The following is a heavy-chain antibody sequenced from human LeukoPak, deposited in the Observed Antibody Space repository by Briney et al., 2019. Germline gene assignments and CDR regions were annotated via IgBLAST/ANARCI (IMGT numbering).Heavy chain of an antibody. Sequence: SETLSLTCTVSGYSISSGYYWGWLRQPPGRGLEWIGTIYHSGSTYCNPSLKSRVTISVDTSKNQFSLKLSSVTAADTAVYFCARAYSSSWYFNWFDPWGQGTQVTVSS. V-gene: IGHV4-38-2*02. CDR1: GYSISSGYY. CDR3: ARAYSSSWYFNWFDP. CDR2: IYHSGST. D-gene: IGHD6-13*01. J-gene: IGHJ5*02.